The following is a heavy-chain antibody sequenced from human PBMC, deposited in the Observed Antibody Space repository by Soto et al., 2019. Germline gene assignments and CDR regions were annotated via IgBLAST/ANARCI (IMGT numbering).Heavy chain of an antibody. Sequence: SLKVSCKASGYTFIDYYMHWVRQAPGQGFEWMGRISPRSGGTNYAQKFQGRVTMTWDTSLNTAYMELSSLISEDTAVYYCARPPGYISDWYYFDLWGQGTLVTVSS. CDR2: ISPRSGGT. CDR3: ARPPGYISDWYYFDL. J-gene: IGHJ4*02. V-gene: IGHV1-2*02. D-gene: IGHD3-9*01. CDR1: GYTFIDYY.